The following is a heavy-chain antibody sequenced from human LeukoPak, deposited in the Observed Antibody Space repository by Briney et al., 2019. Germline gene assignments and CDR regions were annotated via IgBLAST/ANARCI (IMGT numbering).Heavy chain of an antibody. Sequence: ASVKVSCNASGYAFTSYGISWVRQAPGQGLEWMGWISAYNGNTNYAQKLQGRVTMTTDTSTSTAYMELRSLRSDDTAVYYCARSGDILTGSDAFDIWGQGTMVTVSS. D-gene: IGHD3-9*01. CDR3: ARSGDILTGSDAFDI. CDR1: GYAFTSYG. CDR2: ISAYNGNT. V-gene: IGHV1-18*01. J-gene: IGHJ3*02.